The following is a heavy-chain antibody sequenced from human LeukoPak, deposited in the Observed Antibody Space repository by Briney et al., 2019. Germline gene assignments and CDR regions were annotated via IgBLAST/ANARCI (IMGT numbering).Heavy chain of an antibody. CDR3: ARHAVYAGSGWAFDY. CDR1: GGSISSYY. CDR2: IYYSGST. J-gene: IGHJ4*02. V-gene: IGHV4-59*08. Sequence: SETLSLTCTVSGGSISSYYWSWIRQPPGKGLEWIGYIYYSGSTNYNPSLKSRVTISVDTSMNQFSLNLNSVTAADTAVYYCARHAVYAGSGWAFDYWGQGTLVTVSS. D-gene: IGHD6-19*01.